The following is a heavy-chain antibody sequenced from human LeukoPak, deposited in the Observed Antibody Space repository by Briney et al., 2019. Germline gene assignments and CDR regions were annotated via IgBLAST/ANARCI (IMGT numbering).Heavy chain of an antibody. CDR3: VRDDFWSGRYWYFDL. V-gene: IGHV3-33*01. Sequence: GGSLRLSCAASGFIFSSYGMHWVRQAPGKGLEWVAVILSDGSKEFYTDSVKGRFTISRDNSKNTLYLQMNSLRAEDTAVYYCVRDDFWSGRYWYFDLWGRGTLVTVSS. CDR2: ILSDGSKE. CDR1: GFIFSSYG. J-gene: IGHJ2*01. D-gene: IGHD3-3*01.